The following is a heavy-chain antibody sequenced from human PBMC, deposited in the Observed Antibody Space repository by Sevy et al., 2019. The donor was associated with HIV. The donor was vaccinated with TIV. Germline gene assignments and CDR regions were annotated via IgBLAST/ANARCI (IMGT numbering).Heavy chain of an antibody. CDR3: AKGGGGHYDPDEIGYYFYYYNMDV. CDR2: ISGSGTRT. J-gene: IGHJ6*03. V-gene: IGHV3-23*01. CDR1: GFSFDSYG. D-gene: IGHD3-22*01. Sequence: GGSLRLSCAVSGFSFDSYGMTWVRQAPGKGLEWVSGISGSGTRTYYADSVKGRFSISRDNSKNRLYLQMNSLRSEDTAIYYCAKGGGGHYDPDEIGYYFYYYNMDVWAKGTTVTVSS.